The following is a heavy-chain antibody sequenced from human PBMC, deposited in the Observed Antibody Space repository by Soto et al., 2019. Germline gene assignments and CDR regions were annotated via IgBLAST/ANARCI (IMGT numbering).Heavy chain of an antibody. Sequence: SQALSLTCAISGDSVSSNSAAWNWVKQSPSRGLEWLGRTYYRSKWYNDYAVSVKSRITVNPDTSKNQFSLQLNSVTPEDTAIYYCARTPERHVNWFDPWGTGTLVTVSA. J-gene: IGHJ5*02. D-gene: IGHD1-1*01. V-gene: IGHV6-1*01. CDR2: TYYRSKWYN. CDR3: ARTPERHVNWFDP. CDR1: GDSVSSNSAA.